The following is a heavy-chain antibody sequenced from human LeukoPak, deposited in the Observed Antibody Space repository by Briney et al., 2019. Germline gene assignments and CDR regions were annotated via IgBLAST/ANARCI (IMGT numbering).Heavy chain of an antibody. J-gene: IGHJ4*02. D-gene: IGHD3-10*01. CDR1: GFTFSSNA. Sequence: GGSLRLSCAASGFTFSSNAMSWVRQAPGKGLEWVSVITANGARTYYADSVKGRFTISRDNSKNTLSLQMNSLRADDTAVYHCAKDAVAPGSGGDYFDYWGQGTLVTVSS. CDR3: AKDAVAPGSGGDYFDY. CDR2: ITANGART. V-gene: IGHV3-23*01.